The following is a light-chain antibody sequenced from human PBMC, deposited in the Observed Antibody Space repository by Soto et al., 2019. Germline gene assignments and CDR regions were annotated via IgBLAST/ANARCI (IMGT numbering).Light chain of an antibody. CDR2: KDT. V-gene: IGLV3-25*02. Sequence: SYELTQTPSVSVSPGQTARITCPGDELSKQYVYWYQQKPGQAPVLVIYKDTERASGIPERFSASSSGTTVTLTISGVRAEDEADYYCQSSDDTGNYYLFGTGTKVTVL. CDR1: ELSKQY. CDR3: QSSDDTGNYYL. J-gene: IGLJ1*01.